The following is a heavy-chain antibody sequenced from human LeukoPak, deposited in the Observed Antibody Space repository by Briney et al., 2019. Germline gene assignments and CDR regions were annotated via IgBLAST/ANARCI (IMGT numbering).Heavy chain of an antibody. Sequence: TSETLSLTCTVSGGSISSYYWSWIRQPPGKGLEWIGYIYYSGSTNYNPSLKSRVTISVDTSKNQFSLKLSSVTAADTAVYYCARRYCSGGSCYSCFDYWGQGTLVTVSS. CDR2: IYYSGST. D-gene: IGHD2-15*01. CDR3: ARRYCSGGSCYSCFDY. J-gene: IGHJ4*02. V-gene: IGHV4-59*08. CDR1: GGSISSYY.